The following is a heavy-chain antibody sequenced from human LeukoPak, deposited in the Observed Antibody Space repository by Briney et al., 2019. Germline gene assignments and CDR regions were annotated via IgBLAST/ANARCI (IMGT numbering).Heavy chain of an antibody. J-gene: IGHJ4*02. CDR3: VRARVDY. CDR2: IKPDGSEK. CDR1: GFTFSNYW. V-gene: IGHV3-7*04. Sequence: PGGSLRLSCAASGFTFSNYWMTWVRQAPGKGLEWVANIKPDGSEKYDVDPLKGRFTISRDNAKNSLYLQMNSLRDEDTAVYFCVRARVDYWGQGTLVTVSS.